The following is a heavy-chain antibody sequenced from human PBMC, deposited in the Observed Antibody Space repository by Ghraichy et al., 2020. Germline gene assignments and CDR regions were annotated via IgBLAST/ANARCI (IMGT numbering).Heavy chain of an antibody. J-gene: IGHJ4*02. D-gene: IGHD5-12*01. CDR2: ISDSGSA. CDR3: ARGHTYSGSRDY. Sequence: SETLSLTCAVSGGSISGYYWNWIRQPPGKGLEWIGFISDSGSAYYKSSLKSRVTISLDTSSKSFSLKMKSVTAADTAVYYCARGHTYSGSRDYGGQGTLVTVSS. CDR1: GGSISGYY. V-gene: IGHV4-59*01.